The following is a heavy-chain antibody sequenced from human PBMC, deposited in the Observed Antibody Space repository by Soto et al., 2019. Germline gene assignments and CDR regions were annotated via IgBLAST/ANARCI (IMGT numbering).Heavy chain of an antibody. J-gene: IGHJ6*04. CDR2: ISYDGSNK. CDR1: GFTFSSYG. V-gene: IGHV3-30*18. CDR3: AKGHTLLWCGELFNYYGMGV. D-gene: IGHD3-10*01. Sequence: GVSLRLSCAASGFTFSSYGMHWVRQAPGKGLEWVAVISYDGSNKYYADSVKGRFTISRDNSKNTLYLQMNSLRAEDTAVYYCAKGHTLLWCGELFNYYGMGVCGRGT.